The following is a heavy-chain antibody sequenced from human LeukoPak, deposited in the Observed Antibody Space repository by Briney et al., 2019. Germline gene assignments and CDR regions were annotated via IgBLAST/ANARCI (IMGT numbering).Heavy chain of an antibody. D-gene: IGHD3-3*01. CDR1: GYSISSGYY. V-gene: IGHV4-38-2*01. Sequence: PSETLSLTCAVSGYSISSGYYWGWIRQPPGKGLEWIGRIYHSGSTYYNPSLKSRVTISVDTSKNQFSLKLSSVTAADTAVYYCARHGLGITIFGVVTNGYWGQGTLVTVSS. J-gene: IGHJ4*02. CDR3: ARHGLGITIFGVVTNGY. CDR2: IYHSGST.